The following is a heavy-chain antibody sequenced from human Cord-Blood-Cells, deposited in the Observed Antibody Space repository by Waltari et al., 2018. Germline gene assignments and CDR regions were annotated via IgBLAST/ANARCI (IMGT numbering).Heavy chain of an antibody. J-gene: IGHJ4*02. Sequence: QLQLQESGSGLVKPSQTLSLTCAVSGGSISSGGYSWSWIRQPPGKGLEWIGYIYHSGSTYYNPSLKSRVTISVDRSKNQFSLKLSSETAADTAVYYCASSLTLYYFDYWGQGTLVTVSS. CDR2: IYHSGST. CDR3: ASSLTLYYFDY. D-gene: IGHD3-16*02. V-gene: IGHV4-30-2*01. CDR1: GGSISSGGYS.